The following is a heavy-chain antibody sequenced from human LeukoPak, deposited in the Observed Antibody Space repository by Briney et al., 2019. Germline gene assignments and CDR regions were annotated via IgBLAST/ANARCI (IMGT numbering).Heavy chain of an antibody. CDR2: INHSGST. V-gene: IGHV4-34*01. D-gene: IGHD2-2*01. CDR3: ARGDIVVVPASWIYYYGMDV. J-gene: IGHJ6*02. Sequence: SETLSLTCAVYGGSFSGYYWSWIRQPPGKGLEWIGEINHSGSTNYNPSLKRRVTISVDTSKNQFSLKLSSVTAADTAVYYCARGDIVVVPASWIYYYGMDVWGQGTTVTVSS. CDR1: GGSFSGYY.